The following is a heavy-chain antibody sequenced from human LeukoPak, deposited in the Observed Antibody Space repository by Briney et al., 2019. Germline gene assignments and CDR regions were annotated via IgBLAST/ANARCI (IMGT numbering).Heavy chain of an antibody. CDR2: INPSGGAT. V-gene: IGHV1-46*01. J-gene: IGHJ4*02. CDR3: ARDLPHPGIAVADPTY. CDR1: GYTFTSYY. D-gene: IGHD6-19*01. Sequence: VASVKVSSKASGYTFTSYYMHWVRQAPGQGLEWMGIINPSGGATTYAQKFQGRVTMTRDTSTSTVYMELSSLRFEDTAVYYCARDLPHPGIAVADPTYWGQGTLVTVSS.